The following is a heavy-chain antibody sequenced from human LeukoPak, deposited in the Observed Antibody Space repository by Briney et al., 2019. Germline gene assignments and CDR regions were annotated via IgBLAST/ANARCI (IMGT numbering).Heavy chain of an antibody. Sequence: PGGSLRLSCAASGFTFSSYAMHWVRQAPGKGLEWVAVISYDGSNKYYADSVKGRFTISTDNSKNTLYLQMNSLRAEDTAVYYCARGKAWFGELLPNFFDYWGQGTLVTVSS. D-gene: IGHD3-10*01. V-gene: IGHV3-30-3*01. J-gene: IGHJ4*02. CDR1: GFTFSSYA. CDR3: ARGKAWFGELLPNFFDY. CDR2: ISYDGSNK.